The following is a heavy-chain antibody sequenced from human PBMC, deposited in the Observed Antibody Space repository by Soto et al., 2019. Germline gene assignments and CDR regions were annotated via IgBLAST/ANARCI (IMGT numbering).Heavy chain of an antibody. CDR1: GGSFSGYY. D-gene: IGHD4-17*01. Sequence: LQQWGAGLLKPSETLSLTCAVYGGSFSGYYWSWIRQPPGKGLEWIGEINPSGSTNYTPSHKSRVTMSGDTPKNQFSLKLTSVTAADTAVYYCARGRDGGAANWGQGTLVTVSS. CDR3: ARGRDGGAAN. CDR2: INPSGST. J-gene: IGHJ4*02. V-gene: IGHV4-34*01.